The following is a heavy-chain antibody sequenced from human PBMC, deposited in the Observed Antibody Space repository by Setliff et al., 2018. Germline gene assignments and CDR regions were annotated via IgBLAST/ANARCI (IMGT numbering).Heavy chain of an antibody. CDR3: ARGYAARVGFGNWFDP. CDR1: GGSISTTNYF. D-gene: IGHD6-6*01. V-gene: IGHV4-39*07. Sequence: PSETLTLTCTVSGGSISTTNYFWGWIRQPPGGGLEWIGILYYTGATYYNPSLKSRVTISVDTPNNQFSLKLSSVTAADTAVFYCARGYAARVGFGNWFDPWGQGTLVPSPQ. J-gene: IGHJ5*02. CDR2: LYYTGAT.